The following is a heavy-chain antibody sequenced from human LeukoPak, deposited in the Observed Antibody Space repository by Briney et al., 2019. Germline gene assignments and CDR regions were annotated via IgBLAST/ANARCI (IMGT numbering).Heavy chain of an antibody. V-gene: IGHV4-39*07. Sequence: SETLSLTCTVSGGSISSSSYYWGWIRQPPGKGLEWIGSIYYSGSTYYNPSLKSRVTISVDTSKNQFSLKLSSVTAADTAVYYCARDSRYCSSTSCYSLPSLRHYYYYYMDVWGKGTTVTVSS. J-gene: IGHJ6*03. CDR1: GGSISSSSYY. CDR2: IYYSGST. CDR3: ARDSRYCSSTSCYSLPSLRHYYYYYMDV. D-gene: IGHD2-2*01.